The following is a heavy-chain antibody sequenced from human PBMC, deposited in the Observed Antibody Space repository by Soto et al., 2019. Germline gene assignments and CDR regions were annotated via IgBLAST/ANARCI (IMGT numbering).Heavy chain of an antibody. J-gene: IGHJ4*01. CDR1: GYIFTSYY. CDR3: SRVDPGETSPFDH. V-gene: IGHV1-46*03. Sequence: ASVKVSCKASGYIFTSYYIHWVRQAPGQGLEWMGWINPFDGSRMFAQSFQGRVTMTRDTSTSTVYMEVSSLRSEDTAVYSCSRVDPGETSPFDHWGQ. D-gene: IGHD3-10*01. CDR2: INPFDGSR.